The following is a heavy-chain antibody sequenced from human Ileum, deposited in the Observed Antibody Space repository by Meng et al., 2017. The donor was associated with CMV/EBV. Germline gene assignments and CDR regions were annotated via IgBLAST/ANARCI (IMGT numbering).Heavy chain of an antibody. J-gene: IGHJ5*02. D-gene: IGHD4-17*01. CDR3: VKENVRGDYDA. CDR1: GYSFPGYY. CDR2: INPNSGGP. Sequence: PRVRAGAGVKKPGASVKVSCKASGYSFPGYYIHWVRQAPGQGLEWMGWINPNSGGPHFAPKFLDRVTMTRDTSINTAYMELTSLRSDDTAVYYCVKENVRGDYDAWGQGTLVTVSS. V-gene: IGHV1-2*02.